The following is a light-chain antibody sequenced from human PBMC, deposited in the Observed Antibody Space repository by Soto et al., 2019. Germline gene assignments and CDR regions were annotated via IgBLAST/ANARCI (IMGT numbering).Light chain of an antibody. J-gene: IGKJ1*01. Sequence: EIVMTQSPATLSVSPGERATLSCRASQSVSSNLACYQQKPGQAPRLLIYGASTRATGIPARFSGSGSGTEFTLTISSLQSEDFAVYYCQQYNNWPTRFGQGTKVEIK. V-gene: IGKV3-15*01. CDR1: QSVSSN. CDR2: GAS. CDR3: QQYNNWPTR.